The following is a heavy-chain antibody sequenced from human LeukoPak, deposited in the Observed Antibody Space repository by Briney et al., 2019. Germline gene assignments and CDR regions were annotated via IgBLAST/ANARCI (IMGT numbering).Heavy chain of an antibody. D-gene: IGHD6-19*01. CDR1: GFSFSTYW. V-gene: IGHV3-7*01. CDR3: ARDHVIEYSSGWYRSDAFDI. J-gene: IGHJ3*02. Sequence: GGSLRLSCAASGFSFSTYWMSWVRQAPGKGLDWVANVRQDGGAKNYVDSVKGRFTISRDNAKNSLYLQMNSLRAEDTAVYYCARDHVIEYSSGWYRSDAFDIWGQGTMVTVSS. CDR2: VRQDGGAK.